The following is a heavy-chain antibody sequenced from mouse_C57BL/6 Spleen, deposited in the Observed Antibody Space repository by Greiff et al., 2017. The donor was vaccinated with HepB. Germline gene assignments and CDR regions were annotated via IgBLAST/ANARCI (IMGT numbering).Heavy chain of an antibody. CDR1: GYTFTGYW. Sequence: VQLQQSGAELMKPGASVKLSCKATGYTFTGYWIEWVKQRPGHGLEWIGEILPGSGSTNYNDKFKGKATFTADTSSNTAYMQLSSLTTEDSAIYYCARDGYYYFDYWGQGTTLTVSS. CDR3: ARDGYYYFDY. D-gene: IGHD2-3*01. J-gene: IGHJ2*01. CDR2: ILPGSGST. V-gene: IGHV1-9*01.